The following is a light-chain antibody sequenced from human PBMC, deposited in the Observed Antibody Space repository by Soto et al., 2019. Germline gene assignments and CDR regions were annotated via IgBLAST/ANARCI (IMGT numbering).Light chain of an antibody. CDR2: AND. CDR3: AAWDDSLNGHLV. V-gene: IGLV1-44*01. CDR1: TSNIGSHS. J-gene: IGLJ2*01. Sequence: QSVLTHPPSASGAPGQRVTISCSGSTSNIGSHSVNWYRQLPGTAPKVVMFANDERPSGVPDRISGSKSGTSASLVISGLQFEDEADYYCAAWDDSLNGHLVFGGGTKLTVL.